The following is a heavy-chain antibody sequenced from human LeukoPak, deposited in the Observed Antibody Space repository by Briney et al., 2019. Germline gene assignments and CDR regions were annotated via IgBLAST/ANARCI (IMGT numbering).Heavy chain of an antibody. V-gene: IGHV1-2*02. CDR1: GYTFTDYY. D-gene: IGHD1-26*01. Sequence: ASVNVSCKASGYTFTDYYMHWVRQAPGQGLEWMGWINPDTGGTNYAQKFQGRVTMTRDTSISTAYMELSRLRSDDTAVYYCARPRGSYSFDDWGQGTLVTASS. CDR2: INPDTGGT. CDR3: ARPRGSYSFDD. J-gene: IGHJ4*02.